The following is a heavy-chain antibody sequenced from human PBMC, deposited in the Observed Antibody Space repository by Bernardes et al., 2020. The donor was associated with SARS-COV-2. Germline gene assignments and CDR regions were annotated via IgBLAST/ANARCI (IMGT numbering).Heavy chain of an antibody. D-gene: IGHD2-2*01. V-gene: IGHV4-59*08. CDR3: ARRDQLLDFDY. CDR1: GGSISSYY. CDR2: IYYSGST. J-gene: IGHJ4*02. Sequence: SETLSLTCTVSGGSISSYYWSWIRQPPGKGLEWIGYIYYSGSTNYNPSLKSRVTISVDTSKNQFSLKLSSVTAADTAVYYCARRDQLLDFDYWGQGTLVTVSS.